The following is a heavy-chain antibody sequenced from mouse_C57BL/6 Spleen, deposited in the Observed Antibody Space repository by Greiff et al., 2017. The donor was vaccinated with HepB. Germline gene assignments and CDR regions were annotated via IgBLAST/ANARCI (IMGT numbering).Heavy chain of an antibody. Sequence: EVKLVESGPVLVKPGASVKMSCKASGYTFTDYYMNWVKQSHGKSLEWIGVINPYNGGTSYNQKFKGKATLTVDKSSSTAYMELNSLTSEDSAVYYCARDYGYDYAMDYWGQGTSVTVSS. J-gene: IGHJ4*01. CDR1: GYTFTDYY. CDR2: INPYNGGT. D-gene: IGHD2-2*01. V-gene: IGHV1-19*01. CDR3: ARDYGYDYAMDY.